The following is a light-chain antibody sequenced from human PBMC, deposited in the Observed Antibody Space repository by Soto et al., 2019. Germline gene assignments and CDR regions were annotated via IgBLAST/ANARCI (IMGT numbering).Light chain of an antibody. V-gene: IGLV2-14*01. J-gene: IGLJ3*02. CDR2: EVN. CDR1: SSDVGGYTY. Sequence: QSALTQPASVSGSPRQSITISCTGASSDVGGYTYVSWYQQHPGKAPKLIIYEVNNRPSGVSHRFSGSKSGNTASLTISGLQAEDEADYYCCSYAGNFIWVFGGGTKVTVL. CDR3: CSYAGNFIWV.